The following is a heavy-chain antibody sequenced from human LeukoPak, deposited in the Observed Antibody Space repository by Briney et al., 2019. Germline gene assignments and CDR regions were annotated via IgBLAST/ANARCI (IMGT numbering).Heavy chain of an antibody. Sequence: GGSLRLFCAASGFNFDDYAMHWVRQAPGKGLEWVSGISWNSGSIGYADSVKGRFTISRDNAKNSLYLQMNSLRAEDTALYYCAKTPDYYDSSGSYFDYWGQGTLVTVSS. CDR3: AKTPDYYDSSGSYFDY. D-gene: IGHD3-22*01. V-gene: IGHV3-9*01. CDR1: GFNFDDYA. CDR2: ISWNSGSI. J-gene: IGHJ4*02.